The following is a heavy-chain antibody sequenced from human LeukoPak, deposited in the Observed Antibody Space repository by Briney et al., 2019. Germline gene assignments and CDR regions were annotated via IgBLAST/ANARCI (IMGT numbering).Heavy chain of an antibody. V-gene: IGHV4-59*01. CDR3: ARSYYSSSWYYFDY. J-gene: IGHJ4*02. CDR2: IYYSGRP. Sequence: YIYYSGRPNYNPSLKSRVAISGDTSNNQFSLKVSSVTAADTAVYYCARSYYSSSWYYFDYWGQGTLVTVSS. D-gene: IGHD6-13*01.